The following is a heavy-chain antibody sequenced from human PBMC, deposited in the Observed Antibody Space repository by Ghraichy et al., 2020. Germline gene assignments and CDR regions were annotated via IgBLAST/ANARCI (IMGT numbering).Heavy chain of an antibody. CDR1: GFTFSSYG. CDR3: ARQMGWNDDDAFDI. D-gene: IGHD1-1*01. CDR2: IWYDGSNK. V-gene: IGHV3-33*01. J-gene: IGHJ3*02. Sequence: GGSLRLSCAASGFTFSSYGMHWVRQAPGKGLEWVAVIWYDGSNKYYADSVKGRFTISRDNSKNTLYLQMNSLRAEDTAVYYCARQMGWNDDDAFDIWGQGTMVTVSS.